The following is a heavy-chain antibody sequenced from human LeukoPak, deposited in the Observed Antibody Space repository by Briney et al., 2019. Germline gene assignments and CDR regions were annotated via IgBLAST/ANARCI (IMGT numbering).Heavy chain of an antibody. J-gene: IGHJ6*02. D-gene: IGHD6-13*01. Sequence: SETLSLTCTVSGGSISSSSYYWGWIRQPPGMGPEWIGTIYHSGKTYYNPSLKSRVTISVDTSKIQFSLKLSSVTAADTAVYYCARMQSSSWPYYYYGMDVWGQGTTVTVSS. V-gene: IGHV4-39*01. CDR1: GGSISSSSYY. CDR3: ARMQSSSWPYYYYGMDV. CDR2: IYHSGKT.